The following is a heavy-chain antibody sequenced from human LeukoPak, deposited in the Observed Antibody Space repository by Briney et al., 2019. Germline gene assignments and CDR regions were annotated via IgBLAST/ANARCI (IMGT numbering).Heavy chain of an antibody. CDR3: VRDVRSGGALGY. J-gene: IGHJ4*02. CDR1: GYIFTGYY. Sequence: ASVKVSCKASGYIFTGYYMHWVRQAPGQGLEWMGWINPHSVGTNYAQKFQGRVTMTRDTSIRTVYMDLSRLTSDDTAVYYCVRDVRSGGALGYWGQGTLVTVSS. CDR2: INPHSVGT. D-gene: IGHD2-15*01. V-gene: IGHV1-2*02.